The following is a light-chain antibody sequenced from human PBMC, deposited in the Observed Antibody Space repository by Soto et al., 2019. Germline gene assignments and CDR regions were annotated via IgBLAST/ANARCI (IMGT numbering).Light chain of an antibody. CDR1: QSISVW. V-gene: IGKV1-5*03. J-gene: IGKJ1*01. CDR3: QQYNSYSQT. Sequence: DIQMTQHPATLCSCFGTRVTITFLASQSISVWLAWYQQKAGKAPNLLIYKASRLESGVPSRFSGSGSETEFTLTISGLKPGDSATYCCQQYNSYSQTFGQGTKVEFK. CDR2: KAS.